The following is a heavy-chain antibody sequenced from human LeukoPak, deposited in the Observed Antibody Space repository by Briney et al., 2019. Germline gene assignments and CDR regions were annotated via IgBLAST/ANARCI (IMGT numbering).Heavy chain of an antibody. CDR2: IFHSGST. J-gene: IGHJ3*02. Sequence: PSQTLSLTCAVSGGSISSGGSSWSWIRQPPGKGLEWIGYIFHSGSTYFNPSLKSRVTTSIDRPKNQFSLRLSSVTAADTAVYFCARERIRGAFDIWGQGTMVTVSS. CDR1: GGSISSGGSS. CDR3: ARERIRGAFDI. V-gene: IGHV4-30-2*01.